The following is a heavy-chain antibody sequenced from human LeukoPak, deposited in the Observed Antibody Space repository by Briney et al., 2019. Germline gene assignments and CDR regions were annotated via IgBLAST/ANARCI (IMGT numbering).Heavy chain of an antibody. CDR2: INQSGRT. D-gene: IGHD6-19*01. J-gene: IGHJ4*02. V-gene: IGHV4-34*01. CDR1: GGSFSGYY. Sequence: KPSETLSLTCGVYGGSFSGYYWSWIRQPPGRGLEWIGEINQSGRTNYNPSLKSRVTTSVDTSKNQFSLKLTSVTAADTGVYYCATKHSVAVAANPPYFDYWGQGTLVTVSS. CDR3: ATKHSVAVAANPPYFDY.